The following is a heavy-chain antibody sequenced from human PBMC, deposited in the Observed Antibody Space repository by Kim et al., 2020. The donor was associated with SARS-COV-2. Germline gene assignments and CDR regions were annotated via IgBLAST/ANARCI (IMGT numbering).Heavy chain of an antibody. J-gene: IGHJ4*02. CDR2: VSHAGFT. Sequence: ETLSLTCAVYGGSFSGFYGSWLRQTPGKGLEWIGEVSHAGFTDCSPSLKSRVTISMDTSQSQVTLELTSLTAADAAVYYCARGKGGFGSPRFLNWGQGALVTVSS. D-gene: IGHD3-10*01. CDR1: GGSFSGFY. V-gene: IGHV4-34*01. CDR3: ARGKGGFGSPRFLN.